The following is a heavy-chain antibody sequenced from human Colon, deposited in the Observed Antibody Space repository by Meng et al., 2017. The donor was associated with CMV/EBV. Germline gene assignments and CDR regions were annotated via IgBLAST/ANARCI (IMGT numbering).Heavy chain of an antibody. D-gene: IGHD2-15*01. CDR2: ISAYNANT. V-gene: IGHV1-18*01. J-gene: IGHJ4*02. CDR1: YTFITNG. CDR3: ARGGFCNGGSCLYYFDY. Sequence: YTFITNGITWVRQAPGQGLEWMGWISAYNANTNYAQKLQGRVTMTTDTSTSTTYMELRSLRSDDTAVYYCARGGFCNGGSCLYYFDYWGQGTLVTVSS.